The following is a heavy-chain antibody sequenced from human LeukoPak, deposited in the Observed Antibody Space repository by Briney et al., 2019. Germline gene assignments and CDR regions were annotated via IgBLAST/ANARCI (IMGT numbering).Heavy chain of an antibody. CDR1: GGSFSGYY. V-gene: IGHV4-34*01. Sequence: ETLSLTCAVYGGSFSGYYWSWIRQPPGKGLEWIGEINHSGSTNYNPSLKSRVTISVDTSKNQFSLKLSSVTAADTAVYYCARGVVVVGYYYYYYMDVWGKGTTVTVSS. D-gene: IGHD2-15*01. CDR3: ARGVVVVGYYYYYYMDV. CDR2: INHSGST. J-gene: IGHJ6*03.